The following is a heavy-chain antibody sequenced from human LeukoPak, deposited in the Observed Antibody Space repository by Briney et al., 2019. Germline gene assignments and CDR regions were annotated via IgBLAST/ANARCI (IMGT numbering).Heavy chain of an antibody. CDR2: INPSGGST. D-gene: IGHD6-6*01. Sequence: ALVKVSFTASGYTFTSYYMHWVRQAPGQGLEWMGIINPSGGSTSYAQKFQGRVTMTRDTSTSTVYMELSSLRSEDTAVYYCAREGSSGGIDYWGQGTLVTVSS. CDR1: GYTFTSYY. V-gene: IGHV1-46*01. CDR3: AREGSSGGIDY. J-gene: IGHJ4*02.